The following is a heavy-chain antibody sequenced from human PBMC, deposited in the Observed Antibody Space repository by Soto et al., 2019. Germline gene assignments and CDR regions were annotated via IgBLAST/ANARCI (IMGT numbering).Heavy chain of an antibody. CDR2: INPNSGGT. Sequence: QVQLVQSGAEVKKPGASVKVSCKASGYTFTGYYMYWVRQAPGQGLEWMGWINPNSGGTNYAQKFQGWVTMTRDTSISTAYMELSRLRSDDTAVYYCARGPGYCSSTSCYVSGMDVWGQGTTVTVSS. D-gene: IGHD2-2*01. V-gene: IGHV1-2*04. CDR1: GYTFTGYY. CDR3: ARGPGYCSSTSCYVSGMDV. J-gene: IGHJ6*02.